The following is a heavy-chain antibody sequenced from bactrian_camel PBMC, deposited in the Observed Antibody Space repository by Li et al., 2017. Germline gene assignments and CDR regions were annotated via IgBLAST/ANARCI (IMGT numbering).Heavy chain of an antibody. V-gene: IGHV3S63*01. CDR2: SYGETTT. J-gene: IGHJ4*01. CDR3: AAKSMWGSGGYCGQIRDPSEFAS. Sequence: HVQLVESGGGSVQAGGSLRLSCAGSRYTLYIAWFRQAPGTEREVVAESYGETTTTYADSVKGRFTVSQASAKNTVTLQMTSLQPEDTGMYYCAAKSMWGSGGYCGQIRDPSEFASRGPGTQVTVS. D-gene: IGHD5*01. CDR1: RYTLY.